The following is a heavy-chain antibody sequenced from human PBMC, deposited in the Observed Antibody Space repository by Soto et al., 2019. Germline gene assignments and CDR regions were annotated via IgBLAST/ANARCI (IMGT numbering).Heavy chain of an antibody. CDR3: AKDDQWLDYYYYYYMDV. CDR1: GFTFSSYA. J-gene: IGHJ6*03. V-gene: IGHV3-23*01. D-gene: IGHD6-19*01. Sequence: GGSLRLSCAASGFTFSSYAMSWVRQAPGKGLEWVSAISGSGGSTYYADSVKGRFTISRDNSKNTLYLQMNSLRAEDTAVYYCAKDDQWLDYYYYYYMDVWGKGTKVTVSS. CDR2: ISGSGGST.